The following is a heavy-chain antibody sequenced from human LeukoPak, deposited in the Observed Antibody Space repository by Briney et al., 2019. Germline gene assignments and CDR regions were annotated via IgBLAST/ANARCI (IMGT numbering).Heavy chain of an antibody. V-gene: IGHV4-59*01. Sequence: PSETLSLTCTVSGGSISSYYWSWIRQPPGKGLEWIGYIYYSGSTNYNPSLKSRVTISVDTSKNQFSLKLSSVTAADTAVYYCARDLGTYCGGDCYAYWYFDLWGRGTPVTVSS. CDR2: IYYSGST. CDR3: ARDLGTYCGGDCYAYWYFDL. CDR1: GGSISSYY. D-gene: IGHD2-21*02. J-gene: IGHJ2*01.